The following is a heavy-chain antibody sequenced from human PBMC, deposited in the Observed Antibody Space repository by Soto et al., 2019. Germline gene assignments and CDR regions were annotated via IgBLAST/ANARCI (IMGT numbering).Heavy chain of an antibody. V-gene: IGHV1-18*01. Sequence: ASVKVSCKASGYTFTNYGITWVRQAPGQGLEWMGWIGAYNGNTHYTERLQGRVTMTTDTSTSTAYMELRGLRSDDAAVYYCARDTEGSGWYSDDAFDIWGQGTMVTVSS. CDR3: ARDTEGSGWYSDDAFDI. D-gene: IGHD6-19*01. CDR1: GYTFTNYG. CDR2: IGAYNGNT. J-gene: IGHJ3*02.